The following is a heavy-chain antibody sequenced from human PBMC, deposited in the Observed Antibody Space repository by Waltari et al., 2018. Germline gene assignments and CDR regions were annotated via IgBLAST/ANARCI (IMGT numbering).Heavy chain of an antibody. Sequence: EVQLLESGGGLVQPGGSLRLSCAASGFTFSSYAMSWVRQAPGKGLEWVSAFSGSGGSTYYADSVKGRFTISRDKSKNTLYLQMNSLRAEDTAVYYCATIRRQLLIFDYWGQGTLVTVSS. J-gene: IGHJ4*02. CDR1: GFTFSSYA. V-gene: IGHV3-23*01. CDR3: ATIRRQLLIFDY. CDR2: FSGSGGST. D-gene: IGHD2-2*01.